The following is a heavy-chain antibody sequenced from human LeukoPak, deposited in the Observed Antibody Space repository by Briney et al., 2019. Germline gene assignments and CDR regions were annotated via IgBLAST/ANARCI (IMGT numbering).Heavy chain of an antibody. V-gene: IGHV4-34*01. D-gene: IGHD3-9*01. CDR2: INHSGST. CDR3: ARHLPYYDILTGYYGGSLDY. J-gene: IGHJ4*02. CDR1: GGSFSGYY. Sequence: SETLSLTCAVYGGSFSGYYWSWIRQPPGKGLEWIGEINHSGSTNYNPSLKSRVTISVDTSKNQFSLKLSSVTAADTAVYYCARHLPYYDILTGYYGGSLDYWGQGTLVTVSS.